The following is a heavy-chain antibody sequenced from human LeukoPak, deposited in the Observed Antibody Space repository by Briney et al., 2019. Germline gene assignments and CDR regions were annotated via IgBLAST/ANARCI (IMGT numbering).Heavy chain of an antibody. CDR2: IIPIFGTA. V-gene: IGHV1-69*06. J-gene: IGHJ4*02. Sequence: ASVKVSCKASGGTSSSYAISWVRQAPGQGLEWMGGIIPIFGTANYAQKFQGRVTITADKSTSTAYMELSSLRSEDTAVYYCARMFPRGYSYGHFDYWGQGTLVTVSS. CDR1: GGTSSSYA. CDR3: ARMFPRGYSYGHFDY. D-gene: IGHD5-18*01.